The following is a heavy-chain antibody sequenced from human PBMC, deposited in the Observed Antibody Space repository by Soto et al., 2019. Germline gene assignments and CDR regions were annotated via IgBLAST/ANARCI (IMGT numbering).Heavy chain of an antibody. Sequence: QVQLVQSGAEVKKPGASVKVSCKASGYTFTNYYMHWVRQAPGQGLEWMGVINPSDSSTNYAQRFQGRVTMTRDTSTTTVYMELSSLRSEDTAIYSCARIDISTNWGGSWGQGTLVTVSS. V-gene: IGHV1-46*01. CDR3: ARIDISTNWGGS. D-gene: IGHD7-27*01. J-gene: IGHJ4*02. CDR2: INPSDSST. CDR1: GYTFTNYY.